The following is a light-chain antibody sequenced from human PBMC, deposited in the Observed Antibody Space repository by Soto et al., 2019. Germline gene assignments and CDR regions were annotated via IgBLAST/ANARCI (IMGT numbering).Light chain of an antibody. CDR2: GAS. Sequence: DIQMTQSPSSLSASVGDRVTITCRASQSINIFLNWYQHKPGKAPNLLIYGASSLQSGVPSRFSGSGSGTDFTLTISYLEPEDFAVYYCLQRSDWPITFGQGTRLEIK. J-gene: IGKJ5*01. V-gene: IGKV1-39*01. CDR3: LQRSDWPIT. CDR1: QSINIF.